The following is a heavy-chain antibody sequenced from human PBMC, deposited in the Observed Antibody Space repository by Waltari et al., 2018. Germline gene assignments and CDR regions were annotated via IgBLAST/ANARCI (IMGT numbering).Heavy chain of an antibody. CDR2: IRTDESGT. CDR1: SFTVTTFG. Sequence: QVQLVESGGGVVQPGGSLRPSCAVSSFTVTTFGLHWVRQAPGKGMEWVALIRTDESGTKYADSGKGRFTSSRDKSRDNAKSILYLQMNSQRLEDAALYYGAEDLFSWGQGTLVTVSS. D-gene: IGHD3-10*02. CDR3: AEDLFS. V-gene: IGHV3-30*02. J-gene: IGHJ4*02.